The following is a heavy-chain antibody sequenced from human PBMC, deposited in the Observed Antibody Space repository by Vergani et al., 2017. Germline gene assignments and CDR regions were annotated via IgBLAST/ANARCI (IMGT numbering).Heavy chain of an antibody. CDR1: GFTFSSYS. J-gene: IGHJ4*02. CDR3: ARGWEDGDFRWGPHFDY. Sequence: EVQLVESGGGLVKPGGSLRLSCAASGFTFSSYSMNWVRQAPGKGLEWVSSISSSSSYIYYADSVKGRFTIARDNAKNSLYLQMNSLRAEAADVYYCARGWEDGDFRWGPHFDYWGQGTLVTVSS. V-gene: IGHV3-21*01. D-gene: IGHD4-17*01. CDR2: ISSSSSYI.